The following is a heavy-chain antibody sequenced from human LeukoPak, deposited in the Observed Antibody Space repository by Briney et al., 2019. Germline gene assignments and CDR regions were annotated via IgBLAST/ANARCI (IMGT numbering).Heavy chain of an antibody. Sequence: PSETLSLTCTVSGGSISSSSYYWGWIRQPPGKGPEWIGSIYYSGSTYYNPSLKSRVTISVDTSKNQFSLKLSSVTAADTAVYYCARHSAYYYDSSGFDYWGQGTLVTVSS. D-gene: IGHD3-22*01. CDR1: GGSISSSSYY. V-gene: IGHV4-39*01. CDR3: ARHSAYYYDSSGFDY. J-gene: IGHJ4*02. CDR2: IYYSGST.